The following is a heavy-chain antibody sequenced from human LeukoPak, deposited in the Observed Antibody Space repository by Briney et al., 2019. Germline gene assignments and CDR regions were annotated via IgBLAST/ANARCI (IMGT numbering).Heavy chain of an antibody. J-gene: IGHJ4*02. CDR3: ASTPSGWRWFGEGGFDY. V-gene: IGHV1-2*02. CDR2: INPNSGGT. CDR1: GYTFTGYY. Sequence: GASVKVSCKASGYTFTGYYMHWVRQAPGQGLEWMGWINPNSGGTNYAQKFQGRVTMTRDTSISTAYMELSRLRSDDTAVYYCASTPSGWRWFGEGGFDYWGQGTLVTVYS. D-gene: IGHD3-10*01.